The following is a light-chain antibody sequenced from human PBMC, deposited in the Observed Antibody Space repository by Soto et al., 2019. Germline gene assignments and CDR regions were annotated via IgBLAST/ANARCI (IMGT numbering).Light chain of an antibody. CDR2: GAS. J-gene: IGKJ2*01. V-gene: IGKV3-15*01. Sequence: EIVMTQSPATLSVSPGERATLSCSASQSVSSNLAWYQQKPGQAPRLLSYGASTRATGIPARFSGSGSGTEFTLTISSLQSEDFAVYYCQQYNNWRTFGQGTKLEIK. CDR3: QQYNNWRT. CDR1: QSVSSN.